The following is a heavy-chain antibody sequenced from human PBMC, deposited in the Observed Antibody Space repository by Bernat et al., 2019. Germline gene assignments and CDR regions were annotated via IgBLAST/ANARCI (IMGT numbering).Heavy chain of an antibody. CDR1: GFTLRSYW. D-gene: IGHD6-19*01. V-gene: IGHV3-7*04. CDR2: INQDGSEK. J-gene: IGHJ6*02. Sequence: ELQLVESGGGLVQPGGSLRLSCAASGFTLRSYWMSWVRQAPGKGLEWVANINQDGSEKYYVDSVKGRFTIYRDNAKKSLYLQMNSLRAEDTVVYYCAREQTIAVPGTGGMDVWGQGTTVTVSS. CDR3: AREQTIAVPGTGGMDV.